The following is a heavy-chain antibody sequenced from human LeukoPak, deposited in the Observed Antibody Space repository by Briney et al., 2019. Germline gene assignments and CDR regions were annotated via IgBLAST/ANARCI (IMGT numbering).Heavy chain of an antibody. CDR2: INHSGST. CDR1: VGSFSGYY. V-gene: IGHV4-34*01. D-gene: IGHD6-13*01. J-gene: IGHJ6*03. Sequence: PSETLSLTCAVYVGSFSGYYSCWIRQPPGKGLEWIGEINHSGSTNYNPSLKSRVTISVDTSKSQFSLKLSSVTAADTAVYYCARVLYSSSWIRGDYYYYMDVWGKGTTVTVSS. CDR3: ARVLYSSSWIRGDYYYYMDV.